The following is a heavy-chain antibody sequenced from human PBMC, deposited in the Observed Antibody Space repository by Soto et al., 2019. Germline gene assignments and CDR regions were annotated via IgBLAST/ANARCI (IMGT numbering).Heavy chain of an antibody. D-gene: IGHD3-16*01. CDR3: PKVRPVGDPSYFDY. V-gene: IGHV3-23*01. CDR1: GFTFSSYA. Sequence: GGSLRLSCAASGFTFSSYAMGWVRQAPGKGLEWVSAISGSGGSTYYADSVKGRFTISRDNSKNTLYLQMNSLRAEYTAVYYCPKVRPVGDPSYFDYWGQGTLVTVSS. CDR2: ISGSGGST. J-gene: IGHJ4*02.